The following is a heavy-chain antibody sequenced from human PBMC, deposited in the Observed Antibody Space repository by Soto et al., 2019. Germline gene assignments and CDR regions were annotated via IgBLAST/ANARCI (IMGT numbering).Heavy chain of an antibody. CDR1: TGSFRGFY. CDR2: INYSGFT. CDR3: ARAKVKVGATLFDY. J-gene: IGHJ4*02. D-gene: IGHD1-26*01. V-gene: IGHV4-34*01. Sequence: PSETLSLTCGVSTGSFRGFYWSWIRQPPGKGLEWIGEINYSGFTNYNPSLKSRVAISRDTSTNQFSLKLTSATAADSAVYYCARAKVKVGATLFDYWGQGTLVTVSS.